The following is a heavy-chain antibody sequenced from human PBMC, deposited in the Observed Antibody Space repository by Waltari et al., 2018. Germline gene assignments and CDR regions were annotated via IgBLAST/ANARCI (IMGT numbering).Heavy chain of an antibody. CDR2: VAYNGKT. CDR1: GDSTNNYY. J-gene: IGHJ4*02. D-gene: IGHD3-3*01. CDR3: GRSYDFWSGYPVEY. Sequence: QVQLQESGQGLVKPSETLSLTCSVSGDSTNNYYWNWIRQPPGKELEWIGYVAYNGKTKYNPSLKSRVTISVDTSKTQFSLKVTSVTAADTAVYYCGRSYDFWSGYPVEYWGPGSLVTVSS. V-gene: IGHV4-59*01.